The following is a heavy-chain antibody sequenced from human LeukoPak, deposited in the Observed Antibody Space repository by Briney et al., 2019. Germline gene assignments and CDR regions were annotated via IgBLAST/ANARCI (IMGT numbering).Heavy chain of an antibody. CDR1: GGSFSGYY. J-gene: IGHJ5*02. CDR2: INHNGST. V-gene: IGHV4-34*01. Sequence: PSETLSLTCAVYGGSFSGYYWSWIRQPPGKGLEWIGEINHNGSTNYNPSLKSQVTISVDTSKNQFSLKLSSVTAADTAVYYCARAKKASFDPWGQGTLVTVSS. CDR3: ARAKKASFDP.